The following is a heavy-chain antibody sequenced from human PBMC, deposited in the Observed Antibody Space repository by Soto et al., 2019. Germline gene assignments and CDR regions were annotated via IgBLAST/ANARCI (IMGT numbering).Heavy chain of an antibody. CDR2: ISGSGGST. CDR3: AKVGGYIAAAGTDY. CDR1: GFTFSSYA. Sequence: GGSLRLSCAASGFTFSSYAMSWVRQAPGKGLEWVSAISGSGGSTYYADSVKGRFTISRDNSKNTLYRQMNSLRAEDTAVYYCAKVGGYIAAAGTDYWGQGTLVTVSS. D-gene: IGHD6-13*01. V-gene: IGHV3-23*01. J-gene: IGHJ4*02.